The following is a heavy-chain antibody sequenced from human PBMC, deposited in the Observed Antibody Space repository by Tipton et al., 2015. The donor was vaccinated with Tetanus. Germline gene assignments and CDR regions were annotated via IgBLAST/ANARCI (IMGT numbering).Heavy chain of an antibody. CDR1: GFTFSNHW. CDR3: ARVRGYCSSTTCSGIDY. V-gene: IGHV3-7*01. D-gene: IGHD2-2*01. Sequence: QLVQSGGGLVQPGGSLRLSCAASGFTFSNHWMTWVRQVPGKGLEWVANIKQDGGEKYCVDSVKGRFTISRDNARNSLYLQMNSLRAEDTAVYYCARVRGYCSSTTCSGIDYWGQGTLVTVSS. J-gene: IGHJ4*02. CDR2: IKQDGGEK.